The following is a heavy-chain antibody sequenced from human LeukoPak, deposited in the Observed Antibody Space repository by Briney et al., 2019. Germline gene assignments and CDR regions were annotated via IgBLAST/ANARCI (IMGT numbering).Heavy chain of an antibody. Sequence: SETLSLTCTVSGGSLSSYYWSWIRQPPGKGLEWIGYIYHSGSTYYNPSLKSRVTISVDRSKNQFSLKLSSVTAADTAVYYCARVSITMVRGVIENWFDPWGQGTLVTVSS. D-gene: IGHD3-10*01. CDR3: ARVSITMVRGVIENWFDP. V-gene: IGHV4-59*12. CDR2: IYHSGST. J-gene: IGHJ5*02. CDR1: GGSLSSYY.